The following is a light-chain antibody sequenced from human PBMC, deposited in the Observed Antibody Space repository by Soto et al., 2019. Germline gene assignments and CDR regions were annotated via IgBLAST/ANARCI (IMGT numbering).Light chain of an antibody. V-gene: IGLV3-25*02. CDR2: KDT. J-gene: IGLJ1*01. Sequence: SYELTQPPSVSVSPGQTARITCSGDALPQQFLYWYQQKPGQAPVLVIHKDTERPSGIPERFSGSISGTTGTLTISGVQAEDEADYYCCSNAVGSTYVFGTGTKVTVL. CDR1: ALPQQF. CDR3: CSNAVGSTYV.